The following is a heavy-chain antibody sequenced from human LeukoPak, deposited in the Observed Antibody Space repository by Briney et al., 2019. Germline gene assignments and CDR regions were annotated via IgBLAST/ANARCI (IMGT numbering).Heavy chain of an antibody. J-gene: IGHJ4*02. CDR3: AKDAEWELFSFFDY. D-gene: IGHD1-26*01. Sequence: GGSLRLPCAASGFTFSSYAMSWVRQAPGKGLEWVSAISGSGGSTYYADSVKGRFTLSRDNSKNTLYLQMNSLRAEDTAVYYCAKDAEWELFSFFDYWGQGTLVTVSS. CDR1: GFTFSSYA. V-gene: IGHV3-23*01. CDR2: ISGSGGST.